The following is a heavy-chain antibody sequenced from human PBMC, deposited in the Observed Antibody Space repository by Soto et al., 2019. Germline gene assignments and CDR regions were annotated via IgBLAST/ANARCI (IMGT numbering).Heavy chain of an antibody. D-gene: IGHD3-22*01. CDR3: ARSDRRNYYLGAFDI. CDR1: GGSISSGGYS. V-gene: IGHV4-30-2*02. Sequence: SETLSLTCAVSGGSISSGGYSWSWIRQPPGKGLEWIGYIYNSGNTNYDPSLKSRVTILVDTSKNQFSLRLSTVTAADTAVYYCARSDRRNYYLGAFDIWGQGTMVTVSS. CDR2: IYNSGNT. J-gene: IGHJ3*02.